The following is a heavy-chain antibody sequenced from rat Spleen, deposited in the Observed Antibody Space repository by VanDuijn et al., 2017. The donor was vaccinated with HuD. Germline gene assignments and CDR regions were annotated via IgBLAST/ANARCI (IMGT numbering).Heavy chain of an antibody. CDR3: AKEERDTTGIPPFDY. D-gene: IGHD1-9*01. J-gene: IGHJ2*01. CDR2: ITYDGSSI. Sequence: EVQLVESGGGLVQPGRSLKLSCAASGFTFSNYGLAWVRQAPTKGLEWVATITYDGSSIYYRDSVKGRITISRDNAKSSLYLQMDGLRSEDTSTYYCAKEERDTTGIPPFDYWGQGVMVTVSS. CDR1: GFTFSNYG. V-gene: IGHV5-29*01.